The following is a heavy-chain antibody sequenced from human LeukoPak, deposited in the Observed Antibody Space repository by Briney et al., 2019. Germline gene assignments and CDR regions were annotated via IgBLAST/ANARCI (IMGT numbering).Heavy chain of an antibody. CDR1: GFTFSSYW. V-gene: IGHV3-7*01. CDR3: ARDIVPYNSTTYYDAFDI. Sequence: GGSLRLSCAASGFTFSSYWMTWVRQAPGKGLEWVANIKQGGSEKYYVDSVKGRFTISRDNAKNSLYLQMNSLRAEDTAVYFCARDIVPYNSTTYYDAFDIWGQGTMVTVSS. D-gene: IGHD2/OR15-2a*01. J-gene: IGHJ3*02. CDR2: IKQGGSEK.